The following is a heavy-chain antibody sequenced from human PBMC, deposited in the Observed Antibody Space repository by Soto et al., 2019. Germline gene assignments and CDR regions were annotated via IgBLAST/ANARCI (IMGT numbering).Heavy chain of an antibody. Sequence: GGSLRLSCAASGFTFSSYSMNWVRQAPGKGLEWVSSISSSSSYIYYSDSVKGRFTISRDNAKNSLYLQMNSLRAEDTAVYYCAREPSPTRYTWFVPWVLGTLVTVSS. CDR1: GFTFSSYS. CDR2: ISSSSSYI. V-gene: IGHV3-21*01. CDR3: AREPSPTRYTWFVP. J-gene: IGHJ5*02.